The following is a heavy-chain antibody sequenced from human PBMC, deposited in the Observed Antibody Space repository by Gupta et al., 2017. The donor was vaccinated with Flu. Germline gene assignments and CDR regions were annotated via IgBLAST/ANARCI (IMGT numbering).Heavy chain of an antibody. Sequence: QMHLLVSGGGVVQFGTSLRLSCAASGFSFGSDGMHWVRQAPGKGLEWVADIASDGSHKDYADSGRGRFTISRDNSKNTLSLEMDSLRVEDTAVYYCAKDGPWTASCPYYCYYMDVWGKGTTVTVSS. CDR1: GFSFGSDG. D-gene: IGHD2-2*01. CDR3: AKDGPWTASCPYYCYYMDV. J-gene: IGHJ6*03. CDR2: IASDGSHK. V-gene: IGHV3-30*18.